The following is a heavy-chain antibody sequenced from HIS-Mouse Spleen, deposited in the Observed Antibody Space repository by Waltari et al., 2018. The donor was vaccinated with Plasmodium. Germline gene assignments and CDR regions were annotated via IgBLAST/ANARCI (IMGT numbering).Heavy chain of an antibody. CDR1: GFTFSSYS. CDR3: AREDILTAYYNDYWYFDL. D-gene: IGHD3-9*01. V-gene: IGHV3-21*01. J-gene: IGHJ2*01. Sequence: EVQLVESGGGLVKPGGSLRLSCAASGFTFSSYSMNWVRQAPGKGWEWVSSISSSSSYIYYADSVKGRFTISRDNAKNSLYLQMNSLRAEDTAVYYCAREDILTAYYNDYWYFDLWGRGTLVTVSS. CDR2: ISSSSSYI.